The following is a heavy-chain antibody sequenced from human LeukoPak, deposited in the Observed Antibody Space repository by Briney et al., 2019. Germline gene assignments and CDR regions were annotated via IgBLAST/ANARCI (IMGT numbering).Heavy chain of an antibody. J-gene: IGHJ3*02. CDR1: GGSISSYY. Sequence: KSSETLSLTCTVSGGSISSYYWSWLRQPPGKGLEWIGYIYYSGSTNYNPSLKSRVTISVDTSKNQFSLKLSSVTAADTAVYYCARRRITMVRGVISDAFDIWGQGTMVTVSS. CDR2: IYYSGST. D-gene: IGHD3-10*01. CDR3: ARRRITMVRGVISDAFDI. V-gene: IGHV4-59*01.